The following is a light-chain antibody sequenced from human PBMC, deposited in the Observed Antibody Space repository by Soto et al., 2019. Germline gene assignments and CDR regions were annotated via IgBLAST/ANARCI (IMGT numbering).Light chain of an antibody. V-gene: IGKV3-11*01. J-gene: IGKJ5*01. CDR1: RSVRSY. CDR3: QQRYAWPPIT. Sequence: EIVLTQSPATLSLSPGERATLSCRASRSVRSYLAWYQQKTGQAPRLLIYDASNRTAGIPARFSGSGSETDFTLTISNREPEDFAVYYCQQRYAWPPITFGQGTRLEIK. CDR2: DAS.